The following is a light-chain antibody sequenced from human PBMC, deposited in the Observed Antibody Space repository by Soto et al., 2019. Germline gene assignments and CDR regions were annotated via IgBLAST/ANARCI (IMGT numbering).Light chain of an antibody. CDR1: QSVSSY. Sequence: EIVLTQSPATLSLSPGERATLSCRASQSVSSYFAWYQQKPGQAPRLPIYDASNRATGIPARFSGSGSGTVFSLTTSSLAPEDFAVYYCHRRSNWLHCTFGGGTKVEIK. J-gene: IGKJ4*02. V-gene: IGKV3-11*01. CDR2: DAS. CDR3: HRRSNWLHCT.